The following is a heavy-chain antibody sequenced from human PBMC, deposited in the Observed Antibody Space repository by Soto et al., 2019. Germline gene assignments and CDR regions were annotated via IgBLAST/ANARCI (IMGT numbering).Heavy chain of an antibody. CDR2: ISGSGGST. CDR3: ANAANYDFWSGYYTDAHY. Sequence: EVQLLESGGGLVQPGGSLRLSCAASGFTFSSYTMSWVRQAPGKGLEWVSAISGSGGSTYYADSVKGRFTISRDNSKYTLYLQMNSLRAEDTAVYYCANAANYDFWSGYYTDAHYWGQGPLVTVSS. J-gene: IGHJ4*02. V-gene: IGHV3-23*01. D-gene: IGHD3-3*01. CDR1: GFTFSSYT.